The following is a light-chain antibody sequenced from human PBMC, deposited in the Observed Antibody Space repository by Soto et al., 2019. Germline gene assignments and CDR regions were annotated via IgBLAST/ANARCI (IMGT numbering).Light chain of an antibody. J-gene: IGLJ1*01. CDR1: SSDVGVYNY. CDR3: KSYTSSSTYV. Sequence: QSALTQPASVSGSPGQSIAISCTGTSSDVGVYNYVSWYQQHSGKAPKLMIYEVSNRPSGVSNRFSGSKSGNTASLTISGLQAEYEADYYCKSYTSSSTYVFGAGTKLTVL. V-gene: IGLV2-14*01. CDR2: EVS.